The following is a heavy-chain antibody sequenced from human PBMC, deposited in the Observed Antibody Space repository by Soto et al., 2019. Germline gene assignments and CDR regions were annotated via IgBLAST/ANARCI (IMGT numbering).Heavy chain of an antibody. CDR1: GGTFSSYA. CDR3: ARERSVDTAMEVWFDP. D-gene: IGHD5-18*01. V-gene: IGHV1-69*01. J-gene: IGHJ5*02. CDR2: IIPIFGTA. Sequence: KVSCKAPGGTFSSYAISWVRQAPGQGLEWMGGIIPIFGTANYAQKFQGRVTITADESTSTAYMELSSLRSEDTAVYYCARERSVDTAMEVWFDPWGQGTLVTVSS.